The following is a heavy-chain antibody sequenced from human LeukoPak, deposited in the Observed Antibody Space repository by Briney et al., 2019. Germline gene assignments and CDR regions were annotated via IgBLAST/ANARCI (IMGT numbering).Heavy chain of an antibody. V-gene: IGHV4-4*09. Sequence: SETLSLTCTVSGGSISSYYWSWIRQPPGKGLEWIGYIYTSGSTNYNPSLKSRVTISVDTSKNQLSLKLSSVTAADTAVYYCARRYSSSSKTYYFDYWGQGTLVTVSS. CDR2: IYTSGST. CDR1: GGSISSYY. CDR3: ARRYSSSSKTYYFDY. D-gene: IGHD6-6*01. J-gene: IGHJ4*02.